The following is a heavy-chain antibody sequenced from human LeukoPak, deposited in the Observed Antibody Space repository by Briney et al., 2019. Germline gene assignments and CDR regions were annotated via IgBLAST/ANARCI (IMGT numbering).Heavy chain of an antibody. Sequence: ASVKVSCKASGGTFSSYAISWVRQAPGQGLEGMGGIIPIFGTANYAQKFQGRVTITTDESTSTAYMELSSLRSEDTAVYYCAGGRITMIVVADYFDYCGQGALVTVSS. D-gene: IGHD3-22*01. J-gene: IGHJ4*02. CDR3: AGGRITMIVVADYFDY. CDR1: GGTFSSYA. V-gene: IGHV1-69*05. CDR2: IIPIFGTA.